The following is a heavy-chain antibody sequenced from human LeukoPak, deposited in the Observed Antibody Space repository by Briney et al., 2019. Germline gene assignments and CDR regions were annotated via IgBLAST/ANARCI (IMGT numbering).Heavy chain of an antibody. J-gene: IGHJ4*02. V-gene: IGHV1-8*01. D-gene: IGHD3-10*01. CDR2: MNPNSDTT. CDR1: GYTFTTYD. CDR3: ARGLALTSGSYGH. Sequence: ASVKVSCKASGYTFTTYDIDWVRQATGQGLEWMGWMNPNSDTTGYAQKFQGRVTMTRNTAISTAYIELSNLRSEDTAVYFCARGLALTSGSYGHWGQGTLVTVSS.